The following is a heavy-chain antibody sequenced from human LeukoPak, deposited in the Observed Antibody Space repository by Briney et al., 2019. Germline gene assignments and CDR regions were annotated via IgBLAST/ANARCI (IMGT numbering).Heavy chain of an antibody. D-gene: IGHD1-26*01. J-gene: IGHJ4*02. CDR2: IYYSGST. CDR1: GGSISSSRYY. Sequence: SETLSLTCTVSGGSISSSRYYWGWIRQPPGKGLEWIGSIYYSGSTYYNPSLKSRVTISVDTSKNQFSLKLSSVTAADTAVYYCARQPGSYVGYWGQGTLVTVSS. V-gene: IGHV4-39*01. CDR3: ARQPGSYVGY.